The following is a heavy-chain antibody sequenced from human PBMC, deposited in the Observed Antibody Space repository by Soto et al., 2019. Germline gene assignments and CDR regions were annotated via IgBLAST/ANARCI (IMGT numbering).Heavy chain of an antibody. D-gene: IGHD2-15*01. CDR2: ISPSTSHI. J-gene: IGHJ6*02. V-gene: IGHV3-21*01. Sequence: GGSLRLSCAVSGFTFSTCTMNWVRQAPGKGLEWVSSISPSTSHIYYADSVKGRFTISRDNAKNSLFLQMNSLRAEDTAVYYCSGCSGGACHQNYGMDVWGQGTTVTVSS. CDR3: SGCSGGACHQNYGMDV. CDR1: GFTFSTCT.